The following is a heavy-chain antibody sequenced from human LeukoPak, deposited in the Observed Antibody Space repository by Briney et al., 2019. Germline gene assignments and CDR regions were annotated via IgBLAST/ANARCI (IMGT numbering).Heavy chain of an antibody. CDR2: LSWNSGSI. D-gene: IGHD6-13*01. V-gene: IGHV3-9*01. CDR1: GFTFSSYA. J-gene: IGHJ4*02. Sequence: AGGSLRLSCAASGFTFSSYAMSWVRQAPGKGLEWVSGLSWNSGSIGYAGSVQGRFTISRDNAKNSLYLQMNSLRPDDTALYYCAIGPGSSWLTYWGQGTLVTVSS. CDR3: AIGPGSSWLTY.